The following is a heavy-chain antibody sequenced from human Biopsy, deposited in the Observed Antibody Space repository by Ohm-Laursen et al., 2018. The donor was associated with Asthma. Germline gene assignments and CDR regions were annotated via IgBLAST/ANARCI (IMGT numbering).Heavy chain of an antibody. J-gene: IGHJ6*02. CDR3: ARGYSGSDRIVYYYSGLEV. CDR1: GDSFSNYA. Sequence: SSVKVSCKASGDSFSNYAISWMRQAPGQGLEWMGGLIPVLGTPDHAQMFEGRVTITADESTSTAYMELSSLSSEDTAVYYCARGYSGSDRIVYYYSGLEVWGQGTTVTVSS. D-gene: IGHD5-12*01. CDR2: LIPVLGTP. V-gene: IGHV1-69*01.